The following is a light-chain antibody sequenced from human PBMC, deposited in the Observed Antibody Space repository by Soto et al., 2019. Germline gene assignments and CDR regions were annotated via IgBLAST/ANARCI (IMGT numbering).Light chain of an antibody. CDR2: AAS. CDR3: QQTYRTVS. Sequence: DIQMTQSPASLSTSVGDRVTITCRASQTIDNFVNWYQQKPGKAPQLLIYAASRTQSGGPSRFSGGGSGTDFTLTISRLQPEDFATYYCQQTYRTVSFGQGTNLEI. V-gene: IGKV1-39*01. CDR1: QTIDNF. J-gene: IGKJ2*03.